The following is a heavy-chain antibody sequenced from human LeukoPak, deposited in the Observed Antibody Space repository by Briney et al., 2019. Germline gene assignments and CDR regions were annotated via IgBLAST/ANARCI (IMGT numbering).Heavy chain of an antibody. V-gene: IGHV4-59*08. CDR3: ARQWLRFLDY. D-gene: IGHD5-12*01. Sequence: SETLSLTCTVSGGSISSYYWSWIRQPPGKGLEWIGDIYYSGSTYYNPSLKSRVTISVDTSKNQFSLKLSSVTAADTAVYYCARQWLRFLDYWGQGTLVTVSS. CDR1: GGSISSYY. J-gene: IGHJ4*02. CDR2: IYYSGST.